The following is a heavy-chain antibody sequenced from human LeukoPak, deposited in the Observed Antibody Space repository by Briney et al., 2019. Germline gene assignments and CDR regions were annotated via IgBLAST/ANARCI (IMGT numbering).Heavy chain of an antibody. Sequence: SETLSLTCTVSGGSITRYYWSCIRQLPGKRLEWLGYIYDTGSTNYNPSLKSRVTISLDTSKNQFSLRLSSVTAADTAVYYCARGDTKVAYYYGLDVWGQGTTVTVSS. CDR2: IYDTGST. D-gene: IGHD3-16*01. CDR3: ARGDTKVAYYYGLDV. CDR1: GGSITRYY. V-gene: IGHV4-59*01. J-gene: IGHJ6*02.